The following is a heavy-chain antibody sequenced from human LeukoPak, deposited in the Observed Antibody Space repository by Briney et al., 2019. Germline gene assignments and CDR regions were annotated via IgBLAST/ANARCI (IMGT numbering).Heavy chain of an antibody. J-gene: IGHJ4*02. D-gene: IGHD3-22*01. CDR3: ARDRDDYYDSSGYYYD. Sequence: PGGSLRLSCAASGFTFSSYGMHWVRQAPGKGLEWVTFIRYDGSNKYYADSVKGRFTISRDNAKNSLYLQMNSLRAEDTAVYYCARDRDDYYDSSGYYYDWGQGTLVTVSS. CDR1: GFTFSSYG. CDR2: IRYDGSNK. V-gene: IGHV3-30*02.